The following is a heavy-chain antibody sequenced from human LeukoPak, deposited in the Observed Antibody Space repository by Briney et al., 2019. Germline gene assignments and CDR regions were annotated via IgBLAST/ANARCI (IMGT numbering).Heavy chain of an antibody. CDR2: IYHSGST. CDR1: GYSISSGYY. CDR3: ARVGYSDTDFDY. Sequence: SETLSLTCTVSGYSISSGYYWGWIRQPPGKGLEWIGSIYHSGSTYYNPSLKSRVTISVDTSKNQFSLKLSSVTAADTAVYYCARVGYSDTDFDYWGQGTLVTVSS. D-gene: IGHD5-18*01. V-gene: IGHV4-38-2*02. J-gene: IGHJ4*02.